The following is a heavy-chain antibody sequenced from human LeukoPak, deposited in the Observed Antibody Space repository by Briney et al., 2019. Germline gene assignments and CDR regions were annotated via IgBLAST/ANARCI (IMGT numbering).Heavy chain of an antibody. CDR3: AGDGEYSYGTQFDY. Sequence: GGSLRLSCAASGFTVSSNYMSWVRQAPGKGLEWVSVIYSGGSAYYADSVKGRFTVSRDNSKNTLYLQMNSLRAEDTAVYYCAGDGEYSYGTQFDYWGQGTLVTVSS. D-gene: IGHD5-18*01. CDR2: IYSGGSA. V-gene: IGHV3-53*01. J-gene: IGHJ4*02. CDR1: GFTVSSNY.